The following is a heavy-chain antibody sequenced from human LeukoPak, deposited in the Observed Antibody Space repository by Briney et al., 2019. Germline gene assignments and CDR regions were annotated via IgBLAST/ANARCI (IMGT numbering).Heavy chain of an antibody. D-gene: IGHD1-26*01. CDR2: TYYKSKWYS. CDR3: ARGDYYDAFDI. Sequence: PSQTLSLTCAISGDSVSSNAAAWNWSRQSPSRGVEWLGRTYYKSKWYSDYAVSVKSRITINPDTSKNQFSLQLNSVTPEDTAVYYCARGDYYDAFDIWCQGTLVSVSS. V-gene: IGHV6-1*01. J-gene: IGHJ3*02. CDR1: GDSVSSNAAA.